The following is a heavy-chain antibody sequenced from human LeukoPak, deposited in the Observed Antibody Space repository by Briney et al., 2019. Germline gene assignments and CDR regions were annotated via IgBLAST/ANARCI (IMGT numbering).Heavy chain of an antibody. Sequence: ASVKVSCKASGYPFTSYGITWVRQAPGQGLEWMGWISAYNGNTNYAQKFQGRVTVTTDTSTSTAYMDLRSLRSDDTAVYYCARAPLELPYYFDYWGQGTLVTVSS. CDR2: ISAYNGNT. V-gene: IGHV1-18*01. CDR3: ARAPLELPYYFDY. J-gene: IGHJ4*02. CDR1: GYPFTSYG. D-gene: IGHD2-15*01.